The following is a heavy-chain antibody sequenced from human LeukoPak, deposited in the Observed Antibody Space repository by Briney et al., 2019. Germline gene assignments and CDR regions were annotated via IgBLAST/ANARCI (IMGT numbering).Heavy chain of an antibody. CDR2: IYYSGST. CDR3: ARAADYGDSPFRPALDY. V-gene: IGHV4-31*03. CDR1: GGSISSGGYY. D-gene: IGHD4-17*01. J-gene: IGHJ4*02. Sequence: SSETLSLTCTVSGGSISSGGYYWSWIRQHPGKGLEWIGYIYYSGSTYYNPSLKSRVTISVDTSKNQFSLKLSSVTAADTAVYYCARAADYGDSPFRPALDYWGQGTLVTVSS.